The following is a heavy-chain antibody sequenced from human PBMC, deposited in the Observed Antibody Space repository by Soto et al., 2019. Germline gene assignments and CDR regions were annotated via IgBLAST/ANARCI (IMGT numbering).Heavy chain of an antibody. D-gene: IGHD1-26*01. CDR3: ARAGLGDGSDY. Sequence: PSETLSLTCTVSGGSVSSGSYYWSWIRQPPGKGLEWIGYIYYSGSTKYNPSLKSRVTISVDTSKDQFSLKLSSVTAADTAVYYCARAGLGDGSDYWGLGTLVTSPQ. CDR1: GGSVSSGSYY. CDR2: IYYSGST. J-gene: IGHJ4*02. V-gene: IGHV4-61*01.